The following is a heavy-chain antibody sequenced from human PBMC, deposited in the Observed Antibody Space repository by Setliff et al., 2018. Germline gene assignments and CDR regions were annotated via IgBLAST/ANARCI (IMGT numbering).Heavy chain of an antibody. J-gene: IGHJ4*02. CDR3: ARAGVAAAGRKGVFDH. Sequence: GASVKVSCKTSGFSFTSHYMHWVRQAPGQGLEWRGIINPGGLSSSSTQKFEGRVTMTRDTSTSTVYMELNSLTSDDTAVYYCARAGVAAAGRKGVFDHWGQGTLVTVSS. CDR2: INPGGLSS. CDR1: GFSFTSHY. V-gene: IGHV1-46*01. D-gene: IGHD6-25*01.